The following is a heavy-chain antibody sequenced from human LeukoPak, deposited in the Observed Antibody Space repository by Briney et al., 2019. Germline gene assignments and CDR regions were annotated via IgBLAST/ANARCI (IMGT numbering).Heavy chain of an antibody. CDR1: GGSISNSNYY. Sequence: SETLSLTCIVSGGSISNSNYYWGWIRQPPGRGLEWIGSIFYDGSSDYNPSLKSRVTISVDTSKNKFSLKVNSVSAADTAVYFCARYYGSGRDGDYWGQGTLVTVSS. CDR3: ARYYGSGRDGDY. CDR2: IFYDGSS. V-gene: IGHV4-39*01. J-gene: IGHJ4*02. D-gene: IGHD3-10*01.